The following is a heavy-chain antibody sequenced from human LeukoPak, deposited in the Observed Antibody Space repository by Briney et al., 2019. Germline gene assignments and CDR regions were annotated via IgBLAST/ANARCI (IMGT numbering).Heavy chain of an antibody. D-gene: IGHD1-26*01. J-gene: IGHJ4*02. V-gene: IGHV3-30*03. CDR1: GFTFSSYG. CDR2: ISYDGSNK. Sequence: PGRSLRLSCAASGFTFSSYGMHWVRQAPGKGLEWVAVISYDGSNKYYADSVKGRFTISRDNSKNTLYLQMNSLRAEDTAVYYCARDSGSYGYWGQGTLVTVSS. CDR3: ARDSGSYGY.